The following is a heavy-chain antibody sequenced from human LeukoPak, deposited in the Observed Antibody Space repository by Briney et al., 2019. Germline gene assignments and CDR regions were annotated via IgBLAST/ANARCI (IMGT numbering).Heavy chain of an antibody. CDR2: LSSSSSYI. Sequence: GGSLRLSCAASGFTFSSYSMNWVRQAPGKGLEWVSSLSSSSSYIYYADSVKDRFTISRDNAKNSLYLQMNSLRAEDTAVYYCARDSNPAHWGQGTLVTVSS. CDR3: ARDSNPAH. J-gene: IGHJ4*02. CDR1: GFTFSSYS. V-gene: IGHV3-21*01. D-gene: IGHD1-14*01.